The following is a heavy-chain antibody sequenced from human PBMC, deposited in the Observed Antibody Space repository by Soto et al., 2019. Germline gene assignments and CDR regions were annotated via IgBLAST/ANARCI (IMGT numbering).Heavy chain of an antibody. CDR1: GFTFSSYG. D-gene: IGHD1-1*01. CDR2: ISYDGNVA. J-gene: IGHJ4*02. V-gene: IGHV3-30*18. CDR3: AKEGPITNWYFDY. Sequence: QVQLVESGGGVVQPGRSLRLSCAASGFTFSSYGMHWVRQAPGKGLEWVTVISYDGNVAYYADSVKGRFTISRDNSKNTLYLQMKSLRTEDTAMYYCAKEGPITNWYFDYWGQGTLVTVSS.